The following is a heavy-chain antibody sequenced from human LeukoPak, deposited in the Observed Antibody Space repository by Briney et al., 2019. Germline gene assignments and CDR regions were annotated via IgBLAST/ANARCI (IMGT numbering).Heavy chain of an antibody. J-gene: IGHJ3*02. Sequence: GRSLRLSCAASGFTFSSYGMHWVRQAPGKGLEWVAVIWYDGSNKYYADSVKGRFTISRDNSKNTLYLQMNSLRAEDTAVYYCAIFEVPYCGGDCYSSQGAFDIWGQGTMVTVSS. V-gene: IGHV3-33*01. CDR3: AIFEVPYCGGDCYSSQGAFDI. D-gene: IGHD2-21*02. CDR1: GFTFSSYG. CDR2: IWYDGSNK.